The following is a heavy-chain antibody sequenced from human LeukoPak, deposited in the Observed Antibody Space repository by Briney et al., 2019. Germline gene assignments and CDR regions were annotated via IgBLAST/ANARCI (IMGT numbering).Heavy chain of an antibody. CDR3: AGGHDGIEY. V-gene: IGHV3-30-3*01. J-gene: IGHJ4*02. D-gene: IGHD5-12*01. CDR2: ISYDGSNK. CDR1: GFTFSSYA. Sequence: PGGSLRLSCAASGFTFSSYAMHWVRQAPGKGLEWVAVISYDGSNKYYADSVKGRFTISRDNSKNTLYLQMNSLTAEDTALYYCAGGHDGIEYWGQGTLVTVSS.